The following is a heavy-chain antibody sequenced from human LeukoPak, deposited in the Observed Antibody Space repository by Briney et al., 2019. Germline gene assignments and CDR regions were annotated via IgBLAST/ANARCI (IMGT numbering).Heavy chain of an antibody. Sequence: GGSLRLSCAASGFTFSAYGMHWVRHAPGKGLEWVAVISYDGSDKNTADSVKGRFTVSRDNSKNSLYLHMNSLRAEDTAVYYCAKARTSGSNHFDSWGQGTLVTVSS. CDR3: AKARTSGSNHFDS. J-gene: IGHJ4*02. CDR2: ISYDGSDK. V-gene: IGHV3-30*18. CDR1: GFTFSAYG. D-gene: IGHD1-26*01.